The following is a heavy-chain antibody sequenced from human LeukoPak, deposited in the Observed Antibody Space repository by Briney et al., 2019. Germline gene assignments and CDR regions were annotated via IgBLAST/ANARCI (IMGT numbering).Heavy chain of an antibody. V-gene: IGHV1-69*05. D-gene: IGHD1-1*01. J-gene: IGHJ4*02. Sequence: SVKVSCKASGGTFSSYAISWVRQAPGQRLEWMGRIIPIFGTANYAQKFQGRVAITTDESTSTAYMELSSLRSEDTAVYYCARVNWNDVGFDYWGQGTLVTVSS. CDR3: ARVNWNDVGFDY. CDR2: IIPIFGTA. CDR1: GGTFSSYA.